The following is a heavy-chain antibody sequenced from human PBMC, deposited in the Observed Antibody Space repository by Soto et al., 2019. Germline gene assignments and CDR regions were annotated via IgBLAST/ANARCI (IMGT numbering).Heavy chain of an antibody. CDR1: GGTFSSYT. J-gene: IGHJ6*03. Sequence: SVKVSCKASGGTFSSYTIGWVRQAPGQGLEWMGRIIPILGIANYAQKFQGRVTITADKSTSTAYMELSSLSSEDTAVYYCARGLTALNYYMDCWGKGTTVTVSS. CDR2: IIPILGIA. CDR3: ARGLTALNYYMDC. D-gene: IGHD1-20*01. V-gene: IGHV1-69*02.